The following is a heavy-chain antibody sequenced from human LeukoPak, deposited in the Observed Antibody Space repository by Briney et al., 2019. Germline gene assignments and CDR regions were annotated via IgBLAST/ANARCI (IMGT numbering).Heavy chain of an antibody. V-gene: IGHV1-18*01. D-gene: IGHD3-3*01. CDR3: AREAYDFWSGHRPDAFES. J-gene: IGHJ3*02. Sequence: ASVKVSCKASGYTFTSYGISWVRQAPGQGLEWMGWISVYNGNTNYAQKFQGRVTMNTDTMTTDTSTSTAYMELRSLRSDDTAVYYCAREAYDFWSGHRPDAFESWGQGTMVTVSS. CDR1: GYTFTSYG. CDR2: ISVYNGNT.